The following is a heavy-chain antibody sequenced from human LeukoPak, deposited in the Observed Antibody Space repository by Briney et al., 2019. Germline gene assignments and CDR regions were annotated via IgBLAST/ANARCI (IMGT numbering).Heavy chain of an antibody. CDR2: IKQDGSEK. CDR3: ARDHDFWSGYPLDY. Sequence: GGSLRLSCAASGFTFSSYWMSWVRQAPGKGLEWVANIKQDGSEKYYVDSVKGRFTTSRDNAKNSPYLQMNSLRAEDTAVYYCARDHDFWSGYPLDYWGQGTLVTVSS. V-gene: IGHV3-7*01. D-gene: IGHD3-3*01. CDR1: GFTFSSYW. J-gene: IGHJ4*02.